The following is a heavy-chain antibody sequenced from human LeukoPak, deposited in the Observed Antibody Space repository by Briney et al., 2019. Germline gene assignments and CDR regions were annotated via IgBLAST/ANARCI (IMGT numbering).Heavy chain of an antibody. J-gene: IGHJ3*02. Sequence: SETLSLTCTVSGGSISSGSYYWSWIRQPAGKGLEWIGRIYTSGSTNYNPSLKSRVTISVDTSKNQFSLKLSSVTAADTAVYYCARALDYGDAFDIWGQGTMVTVSS. CDR3: ARALDYGDAFDI. CDR1: GGSISSGSYY. CDR2: IYTSGST. D-gene: IGHD4-17*01. V-gene: IGHV4-61*02.